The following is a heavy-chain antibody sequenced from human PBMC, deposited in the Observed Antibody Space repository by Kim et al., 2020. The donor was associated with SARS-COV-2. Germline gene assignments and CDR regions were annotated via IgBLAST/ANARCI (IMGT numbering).Heavy chain of an antibody. Sequence: GGSLRLSCAASGFTFSSYSMNWVRQAPGKGLEWVSSISSSSSYIYYADSVKGRFTISRDNAKNSLYLQMNSLRAEDTAVYYCARDRYYDFWSGHKGPFDYWGQGTLVTVSS. V-gene: IGHV3-21*01. CDR1: GFTFSSYS. CDR3: ARDRYYDFWSGHKGPFDY. J-gene: IGHJ4*02. D-gene: IGHD3-3*01. CDR2: ISSSSSYI.